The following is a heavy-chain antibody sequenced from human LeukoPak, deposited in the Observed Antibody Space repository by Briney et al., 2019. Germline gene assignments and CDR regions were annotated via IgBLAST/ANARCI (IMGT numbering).Heavy chain of an antibody. V-gene: IGHV1-46*01. Sequence: GASVKVSCKASGYTFTSYYMHWVRQAPGQGLEWMGIINPSGGSTSYAQKFQGRVTMTRDMSTSTVYMELSSLRSEDTAVYYCARDAPSYYYGSGSLVWFDPWGQGTLVTVSS. CDR1: GYTFTSYY. J-gene: IGHJ5*02. D-gene: IGHD3-10*01. CDR2: INPSGGST. CDR3: ARDAPSYYYGSGSLVWFDP.